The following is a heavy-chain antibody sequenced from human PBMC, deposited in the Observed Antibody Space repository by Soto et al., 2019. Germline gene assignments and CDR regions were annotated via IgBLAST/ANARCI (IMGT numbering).Heavy chain of an antibody. CDR3: ARHRGDTNYYYYYGMDV. CDR2: IYPGDSDT. D-gene: IGHD4-17*01. Sequence: GESLKISCKGSGYSFTSYWIGWVRQMPGKGLEWMGIIYPGDSDTRYSPSFQGQVTISADKSISTAYLQWSSLKASDTAMYYCARHRGDTNYYYYYGMDVWGQGTTVTVSS. CDR1: GYSFTSYW. J-gene: IGHJ6*02. V-gene: IGHV5-51*01.